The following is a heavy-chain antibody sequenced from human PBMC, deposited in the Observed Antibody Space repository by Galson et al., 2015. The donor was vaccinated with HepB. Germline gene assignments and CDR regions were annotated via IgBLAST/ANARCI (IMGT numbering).Heavy chain of an antibody. J-gene: IGHJ6*02. D-gene: IGHD5-18*01. CDR1: GYTFTSYG. CDR3: ARDSVDTAYNYYYYGMDV. CDR2: ISAYNGNT. V-gene: IGHV1-18*04. Sequence: SVKVSCKASGYTFTSYGISWVRQAPGQGLEWMGWISAYNGNTNYAQKLQGRVTMTTDTSTSTAYMELRSLRSDDTAVYYCARDSVDTAYNYYYYGMDVWGPGTTVTVSS.